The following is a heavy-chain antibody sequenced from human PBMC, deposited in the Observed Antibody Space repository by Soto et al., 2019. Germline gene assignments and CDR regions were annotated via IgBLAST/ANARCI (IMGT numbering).Heavy chain of an antibody. V-gene: IGHV3-21*01. J-gene: IGHJ6*02. CDR3: ARGRGVIIHPPYYSGMDV. CDR2: ISSSSSYI. CDR1: GFTFSSYS. Sequence: EVQLVESGGGLVKPGGSLRLSCAASGFTFSSYSMNWVRQAPGKGLEWVSSISSSSSYIYYADSVKGRFTISRDNAKNSLYLQMNSLRAEDTAVYYCARGRGVIIHPPYYSGMDVWGQGTTVTVSS. D-gene: IGHD3-10*01.